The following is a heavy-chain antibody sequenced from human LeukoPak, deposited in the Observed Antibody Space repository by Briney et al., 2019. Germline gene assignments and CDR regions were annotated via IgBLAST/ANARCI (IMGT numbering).Heavy chain of an antibody. Sequence: SETLSLTCTVSGGSISSYYWSWIRQPPGKGLEWIGYIYYSGSTNYNPSLESRVTISVDTSKNQFSLKLSSVTAADTAVYYCARGLRWLKFDYYYYMDVWGKGTTVTVSS. CDR1: GGSISSYY. CDR2: IYYSGST. D-gene: IGHD5-12*01. J-gene: IGHJ6*03. CDR3: ARGLRWLKFDYYYYMDV. V-gene: IGHV4-59*01.